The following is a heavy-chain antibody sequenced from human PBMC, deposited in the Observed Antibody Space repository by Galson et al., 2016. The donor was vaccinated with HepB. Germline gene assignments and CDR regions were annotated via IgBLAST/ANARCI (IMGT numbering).Heavy chain of an antibody. CDR1: GGSISSSNW. CDR3: ARIGRGVGVFDM. CDR2: IYHLGTT. V-gene: IGHV4-4*02. Sequence: SETLSLTCTVSGGSISSSNWWTWVRQPPGKRPEWIGEIYHLGTTNYNPSLKSRVTISVDKSKKQFSSKLNSVTPADTAVYYCARIGRGVGVFDMWGQGTMAIVSS. D-gene: IGHD3-10*01. J-gene: IGHJ3*02.